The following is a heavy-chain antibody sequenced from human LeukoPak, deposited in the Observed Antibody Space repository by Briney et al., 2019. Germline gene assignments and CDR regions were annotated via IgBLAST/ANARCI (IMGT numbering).Heavy chain of an antibody. V-gene: IGHV3-30*02. D-gene: IGHD3-9*01. CDR1: GFTFSSYG. J-gene: IGHJ1*01. Sequence: GGSLRLSCAAPGFTFSSYGMHWVRQAPGKGLEWVAFIRYDGSNKYYADSVKGRFTISRDNSKNTLYLQMNSLRAEDTAVYYCAKPNDILTGYYIPEYFQHWGQGTLVTVSS. CDR2: IRYDGSNK. CDR3: AKPNDILTGYYIPEYFQH.